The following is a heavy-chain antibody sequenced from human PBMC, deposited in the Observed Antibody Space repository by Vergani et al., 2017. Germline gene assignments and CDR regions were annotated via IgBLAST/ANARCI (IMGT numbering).Heavy chain of an antibody. D-gene: IGHD6-6*01. V-gene: IGHV5-51*01. CDR1: GYSFTSYW. Sequence: EVQLVQSGAEVKKPGESLKISCKGSGYSFTSYWIGWVRQMPGKGLEWMVIIYPGDSDTRYSPSFQGQVTISADKSISTAYLQGSSLKASDTARYYCGRHRPDVEYSSSPGHFDYWGQGTLVTVSS. CDR2: IYPGDSDT. CDR3: GRHRPDVEYSSSPGHFDY. J-gene: IGHJ4*02.